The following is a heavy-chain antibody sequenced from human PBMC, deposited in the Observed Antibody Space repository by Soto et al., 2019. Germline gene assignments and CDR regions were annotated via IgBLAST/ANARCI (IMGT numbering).Heavy chain of an antibody. D-gene: IGHD6-19*01. CDR2: ISGSGGST. Sequence: GGSLRLSCAASGFTFSSYAMSWVRQAPGKGLEWVSAISGSGGSTYYADSVKGRFTISRDNSKNTLYLQMNSLRSEDTAIYYCARVEAVAGIYNYHGLDVWGQGTAVTVSS. CDR1: GFTFSSYA. V-gene: IGHV3-23*01. CDR3: ARVEAVAGIYNYHGLDV. J-gene: IGHJ6*02.